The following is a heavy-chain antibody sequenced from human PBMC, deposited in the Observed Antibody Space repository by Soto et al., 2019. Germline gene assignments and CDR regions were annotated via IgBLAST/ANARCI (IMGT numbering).Heavy chain of an antibody. CDR1: GFSLSSVGVG. D-gene: IGHD7-27*01. Sequence: QITLKESGPTLVKPTQPLTLTCSFSGFSLSSVGVGVGWIRQPPGKALEWLALIYWDDDKRYSPSLKSRLTITKDTSKTQVVLTMTNSDPVDTATYYCAHTLDWGEGRFDYWGQGTLVTVSS. V-gene: IGHV2-5*02. CDR3: AHTLDWGEGRFDY. J-gene: IGHJ4*02. CDR2: IYWDDDK.